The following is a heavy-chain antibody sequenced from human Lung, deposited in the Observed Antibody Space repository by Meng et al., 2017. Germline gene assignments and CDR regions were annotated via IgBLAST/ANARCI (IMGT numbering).Heavy chain of an antibody. Sequence: QVQLTQSGAGLLNPSETLALTCVVSGGSFSDYYWSWIRQPPGKGLEWIGEINHSGSTNNNPSLESRATISVDTSQNNLYLKLSSVTAADSAVYYCARGPTTMAHDFDYWGQGTLVTVSS. V-gene: IGHV4-34*04. CDR3: ARGPTTMAHDFDY. D-gene: IGHD4-11*01. J-gene: IGHJ4*02. CDR1: GGSFSDYY. CDR2: INHSGST.